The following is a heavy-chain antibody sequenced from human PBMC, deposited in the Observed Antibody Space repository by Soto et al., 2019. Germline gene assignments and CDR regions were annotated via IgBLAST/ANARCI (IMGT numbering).Heavy chain of an antibody. CDR3: ARQHYYDSSGYYTWN. V-gene: IGHV4-39*01. Sequence: PSETLSLTCTVSGGSINNNYYYWGWVRQPPGKGLEWIASISRSGSTYYNPSLKNRVTISTDTSRNQFSLRLTSVTAADTAVYYCARQHYYDSSGYYTWNWGQGTLVTVSS. J-gene: IGHJ4*02. D-gene: IGHD3-22*01. CDR1: GGSINNNYYY. CDR2: ISRSGST.